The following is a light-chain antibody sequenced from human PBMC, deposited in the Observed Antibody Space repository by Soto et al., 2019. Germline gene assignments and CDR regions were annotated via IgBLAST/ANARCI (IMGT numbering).Light chain of an antibody. J-gene: IGLJ1*01. CDR3: SSYTSSSTLDV. CDR2: DVT. V-gene: IGLV2-14*01. CDR1: SSDVGDNNY. Sequence: QSALTQPASVSGSPGQSITISCTGTSSDVGDNNYVSWYQQHPGKAPKLMIYDVTHRPSGISNRFSGSKSGNTASLTISGLQAEDEADYYCSSYTSSSTLDVFGTRTKLTVL.